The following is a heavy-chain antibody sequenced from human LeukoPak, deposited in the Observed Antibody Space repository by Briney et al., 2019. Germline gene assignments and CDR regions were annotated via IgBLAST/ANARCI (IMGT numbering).Heavy chain of an antibody. D-gene: IGHD2-21*02. CDR1: GYSFTSYW. V-gene: IGHV5-51*01. Sequence: GESLKISCKGSGYSFTSYWIGWVRQMPGKGPEWMGIIYPGDSDTRYSPSFQGQVTISADKSISTAYLQWSSLKASDTAMYYCARHESAYCGGDCFVAWFDPWGQGTLVTVSS. CDR2: IYPGDSDT. CDR3: ARHESAYCGGDCFVAWFDP. J-gene: IGHJ5*02.